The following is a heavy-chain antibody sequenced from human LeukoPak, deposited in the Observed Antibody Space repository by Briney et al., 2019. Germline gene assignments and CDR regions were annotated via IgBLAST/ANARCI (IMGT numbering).Heavy chain of an antibody. J-gene: IGHJ4*02. V-gene: IGHV3-30*03. D-gene: IGHD6-13*01. CDR1: GFTFSSYG. Sequence: GGSLRLSCAASGFTFSSYGMHWVRQAPGKGLEWVAVISYDGSNKYYADSVKGRFTISRDNSKNTLYLQMNSLRAEDTAVYYCARAYSSSWYQTDYFDYWGQGTLVTVSS. CDR3: ARAYSSSWYQTDYFDY. CDR2: ISYDGSNK.